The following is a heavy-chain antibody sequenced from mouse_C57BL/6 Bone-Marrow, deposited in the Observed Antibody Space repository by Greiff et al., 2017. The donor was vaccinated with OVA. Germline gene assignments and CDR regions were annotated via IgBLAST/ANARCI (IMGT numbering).Heavy chain of an antibody. D-gene: IGHD1-1*01. CDR2: ISSGGSYT. Sequence: EVQVVESGGDLVKPGGSLKLSCAASGFTFSSYGMSWVRQTPDQRLEWVATISSGGSYTYYPDSVKGRFTISRDNAKNTLYLQMSSLKSEDTATYYCARHYYGSSYYWGEGTTLTASA. V-gene: IGHV5-6*01. CDR3: ARHYYGSSYY. J-gene: IGHJ2*01. CDR1: GFTFSSYG.